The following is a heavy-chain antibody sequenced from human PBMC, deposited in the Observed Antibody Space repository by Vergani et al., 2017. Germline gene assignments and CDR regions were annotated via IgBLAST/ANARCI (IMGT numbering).Heavy chain of an antibody. J-gene: IGHJ4*02. Sequence: VQLVESGGGVVQPGRSLRLSCAASGFTFSSYGMHWVRQAPGKGLEWVAVISYDGTNKYHADSVKGRFTISRDNSKNTLYMQMNSLRAEDTAVYYCAKDRRGTIAAAGTSXLGYWGQGTLVTVSS. CDR3: AKDRRGTIAAAGTSXLGY. V-gene: IGHV3-30*18. CDR2: ISYDGTNK. D-gene: IGHD6-13*01. CDR1: GFTFSSYG.